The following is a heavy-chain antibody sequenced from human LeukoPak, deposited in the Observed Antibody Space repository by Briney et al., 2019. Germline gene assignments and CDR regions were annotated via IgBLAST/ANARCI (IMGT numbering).Heavy chain of an antibody. CDR2: ISYDGSNK. CDR1: GFTFSNYG. CDR3: AKDPKRYCSGGSCYSYFDY. J-gene: IGHJ4*02. Sequence: GGSLRLSCAASGFTFSNYGFHWVRQTPGKGLEWVAVISYDGSNKYYADSVKGRFTISRDNSKNTLYLQMNSLRAEDTAVYYCAKDPKRYCSGGSCYSYFDYWGQGTLVTVSS. D-gene: IGHD2-15*01. V-gene: IGHV3-30*18.